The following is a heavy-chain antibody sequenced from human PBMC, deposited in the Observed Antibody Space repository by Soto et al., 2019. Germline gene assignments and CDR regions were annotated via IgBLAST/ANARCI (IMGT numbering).Heavy chain of an antibody. CDR3: AKGRDYGQDAFDY. CDR1: GFTFSSYA. Sequence: EVQLLESGGGLVQPGGSLRLSCAASGFTFSSYAMSWVRQAPGKGLEWVSAISGSGGSTYYADSVKGRFTISRDNSKNTLYLQMNSLRAEDTAVYDCAKGRDYGQDAFDYWGQGTLVTVSS. J-gene: IGHJ4*02. D-gene: IGHD4-17*01. V-gene: IGHV3-23*01. CDR2: ISGSGGST.